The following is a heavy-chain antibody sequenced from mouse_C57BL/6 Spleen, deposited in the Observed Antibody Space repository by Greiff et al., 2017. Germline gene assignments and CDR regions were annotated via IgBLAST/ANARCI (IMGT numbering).Heavy chain of an antibody. CDR3: ALSYYYGSSTVAMDY. CDR1: GYTFTSYW. Sequence: VQLQQPGAELVRPGSSVKLSCKASGYTFTSYWMHWVKQRPIQGLEWIGNIDPSDSETHYNQKFKDKATLTVDKSSSTAYMQLSSLTSEDSAVYYCALSYYYGSSTVAMDYWGQGTSVTVSS. D-gene: IGHD1-1*01. J-gene: IGHJ4*01. V-gene: IGHV1-52*01. CDR2: IDPSDSET.